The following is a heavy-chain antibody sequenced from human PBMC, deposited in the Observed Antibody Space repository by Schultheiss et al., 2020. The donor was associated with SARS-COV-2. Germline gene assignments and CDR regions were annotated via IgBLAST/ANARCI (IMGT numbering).Heavy chain of an antibody. CDR2: INSDGSST. J-gene: IGHJ4*02. D-gene: IGHD6-19*01. CDR1: GFTFSSYW. V-gene: IGHV3-74*01. Sequence: GGSLRLSCAASGFTFSSYWMHWVRQAPGKGLVWVSRINSDGSSTSYADSVKGRFTISRDNAKNTLFLQMNSLRVEDTAAYYCARVRRGSDWSHLDYWGQGTLVTVSS. CDR3: ARVRRGSDWSHLDY.